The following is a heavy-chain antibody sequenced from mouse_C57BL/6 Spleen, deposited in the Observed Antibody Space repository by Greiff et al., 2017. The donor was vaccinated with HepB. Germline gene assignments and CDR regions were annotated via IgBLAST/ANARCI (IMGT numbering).Heavy chain of an antibody. CDR2: INPNNGGT. CDR3: AGPEGAMDY. CDR1: GYTFTDYY. V-gene: IGHV1-26*01. J-gene: IGHJ4*01. Sequence: EVQLQQSGPELVKPGASVKISCKASGYTFTDYYMNWVKQSHGKSLEWIGDINPNNGGTSYNQKFKGKATLTVDKSSSTAYMELRSLTSEDSAVYYCAGPEGAMDYWGQGTSVTVSS.